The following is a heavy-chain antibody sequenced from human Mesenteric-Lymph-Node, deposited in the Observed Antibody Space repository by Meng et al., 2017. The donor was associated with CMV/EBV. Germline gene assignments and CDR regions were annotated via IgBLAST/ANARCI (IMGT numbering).Heavy chain of an antibody. D-gene: IGHD3-10*01. V-gene: IGHV2-5*02. Sequence: CTFSGFSLSTSGVAVDWIRQPPGKALEFLALIYWDDDRRYSPSLNNRLTITKDTSKNQVVLTMTNMDPVDTATYFCAHSYASGTRLGYWGQGTLVTVSS. CDR1: GFSLSTSGVA. CDR2: IYWDDDR. J-gene: IGHJ4*02. CDR3: AHSYASGTRLGY.